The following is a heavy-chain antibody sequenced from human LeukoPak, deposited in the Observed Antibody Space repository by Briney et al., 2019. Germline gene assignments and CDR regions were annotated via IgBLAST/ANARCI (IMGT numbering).Heavy chain of an antibody. CDR3: ARDEGFDY. J-gene: IGHJ4*02. CDR2: IYSGGST. V-gene: IGHV3-66*01. CDR1: GGSISSYY. Sequence: ETLSLTCTVSGGSISSYYWSWIRQPPGKGLEWVSVIYSGGSTYYADSVKGRFTISRDNSKNTLYLQMNSLRAEDTAVYYCARDEGFDYWGQGTLVTVSS.